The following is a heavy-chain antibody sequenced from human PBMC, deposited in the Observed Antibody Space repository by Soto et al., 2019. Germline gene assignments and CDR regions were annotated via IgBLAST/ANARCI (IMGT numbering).Heavy chain of an antibody. CDR3: ARGLVPAAIYYYYMDV. Sequence: KGLEWVSSISSSSSYIYYADSVKGRFTISRDNAKNSLYLQMNSLRAEDTAVYYCARGLVPAAIYYYYMDVWGKGTTVTVSS. V-gene: IGHV3-21*01. J-gene: IGHJ6*03. CDR2: ISSSSSYI. D-gene: IGHD2-2*01.